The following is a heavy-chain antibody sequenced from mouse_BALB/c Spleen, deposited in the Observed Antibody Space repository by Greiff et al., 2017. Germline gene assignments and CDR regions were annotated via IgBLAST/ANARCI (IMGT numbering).Heavy chain of an antibody. CDR2: ISDGGSYT. Sequence: EVKVVESGGGLVKPGGSLKLSCAASGFTFSDYYMYWVRQTPEKRLEWVATISDGGSYTYYPDSVKGRFTISRDNAKNNLYLQMSSLKSEDTAMYYCARRYGSSYGDAMDYWGQGTSVTVSS. CDR3: ARRYGSSYGDAMDY. D-gene: IGHD1-1*01. V-gene: IGHV5-4*02. J-gene: IGHJ4*01. CDR1: GFTFSDYY.